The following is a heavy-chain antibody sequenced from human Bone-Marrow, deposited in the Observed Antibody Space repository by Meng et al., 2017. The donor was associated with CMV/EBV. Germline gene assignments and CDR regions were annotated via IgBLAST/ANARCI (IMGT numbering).Heavy chain of an antibody. Sequence: GGSLRLSCAASGFTFSTYAMHWVRQAPGKGLEWVAVMSYDRTNKYYADSVKGRFTISRDNSKNTLYLQMNSLRAEDTAVYYCARDPTQYYYHSSGYYPDYWGQGTLVTVSS. D-gene: IGHD3-22*01. CDR3: ARDPTQYYYHSSGYYPDY. CDR2: MSYDRTNK. V-gene: IGHV3-30*04. CDR1: GFTFSTYA. J-gene: IGHJ4*02.